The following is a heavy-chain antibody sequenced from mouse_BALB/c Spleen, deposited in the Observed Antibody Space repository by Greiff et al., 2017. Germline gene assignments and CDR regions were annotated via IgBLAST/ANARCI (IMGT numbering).Heavy chain of an antibody. V-gene: IGHV1-69*01. D-gene: IGHD2-4*01. J-gene: IGHJ4*01. CDR2: IDTSDSYT. Sequence: QVQLQQPGAELVMPGASVTMSCKASGYTFTDYWMHWVKQRPGQGLEWIGAIDTSDSYTSYNQKFKGKATLTVDESSSTAYMQLSSLTSEDSAVYYCARRMISHAMDDWGQGTSVTVSS. CDR1: GYTFTDYW. CDR3: ARRMISHAMDD.